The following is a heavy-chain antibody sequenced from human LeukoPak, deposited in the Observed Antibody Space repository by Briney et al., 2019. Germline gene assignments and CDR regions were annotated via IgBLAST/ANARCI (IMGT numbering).Heavy chain of an antibody. CDR3: ARESYYYDSSGCPRAVDY. V-gene: IGHV1-18*01. CDR2: ISAYNGNT. D-gene: IGHD3-22*01. CDR1: GYTFTSYG. J-gene: IGHJ4*02. Sequence: ASVKVSCKASGYTFTSYGISWVRQAPGQGLEWMGWISAYNGNTNYAQKLQGRVTMTTDTSTSTAYMELRSLRSDDTAVYYCARESYYYDSSGCPRAVDYWGQGTLVTVSS.